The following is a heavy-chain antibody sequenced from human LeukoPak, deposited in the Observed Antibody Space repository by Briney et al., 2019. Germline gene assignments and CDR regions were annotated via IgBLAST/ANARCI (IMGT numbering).Heavy chain of an antibody. Sequence: GGSLRLSCAASGFTVSGNFLNWVRQAPGKGLEWVSVIFGGGSTYYADSVKDRFTISRDNSKNTLDLQMNSLRAEDTAVYYCAKGWPRRDIVVVPAAQHWGQGTLVTVSS. CDR2: IFGGGST. V-gene: IGHV3-66*01. CDR3: AKGWPRRDIVVVPAAQH. D-gene: IGHD2-2*01. J-gene: IGHJ4*02. CDR1: GFTVSGNF.